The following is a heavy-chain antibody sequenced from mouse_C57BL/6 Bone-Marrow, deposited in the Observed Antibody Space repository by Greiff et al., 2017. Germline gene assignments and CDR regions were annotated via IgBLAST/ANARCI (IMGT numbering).Heavy chain of an antibody. V-gene: IGHV1-69*01. D-gene: IGHD2-5*01. CDR2: IDPSDSYT. J-gene: IGHJ2*01. Sequence: VQLQQPGAELVMPGASVKLSCKASGYTFTSYWMHWVKQRPGQGLEWIGEIDPSDSYTNYNQKFKGKSTLTVDKSSSTAYMQLSSLTSEDSAVYYCARDSNPRGYYFDYWGQGTTLTVS. CDR3: ARDSNPRGYYFDY. CDR1: GYTFTSYW.